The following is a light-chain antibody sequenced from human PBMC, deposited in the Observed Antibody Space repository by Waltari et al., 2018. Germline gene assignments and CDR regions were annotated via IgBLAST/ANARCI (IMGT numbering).Light chain of an antibody. V-gene: IGKV1-16*02. J-gene: IGKJ4*01. CDR1: KGISNY. CDR3: QQYNSYPP. Sequence: DIKMTQSPSSLSASVGDRVSIPGRALKGISNYLAWFQHEPGKAPMSLIYAASSFQSGVPSKFSGSGSGTDFTLTISSLQPEDFATYYCQQYNSYPPFGGGTKVEIK. CDR2: AAS.